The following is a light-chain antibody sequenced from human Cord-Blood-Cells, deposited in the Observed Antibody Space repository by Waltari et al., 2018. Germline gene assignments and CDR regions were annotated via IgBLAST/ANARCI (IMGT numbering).Light chain of an antibody. CDR2: GAS. CDR1: QSVSSN. Sequence: EIVMTQSPATLSVSPGERATLSCRASQSVSSNLAWYQQKPGQAPRLLIYGASTRATGIPARFSGSGSGTEFTLTISSLQSEDFAVYYCQQYNNWLRGTFGQGTKVAIK. CDR3: QQYNNWLRGT. J-gene: IGKJ1*01. V-gene: IGKV3-15*01.